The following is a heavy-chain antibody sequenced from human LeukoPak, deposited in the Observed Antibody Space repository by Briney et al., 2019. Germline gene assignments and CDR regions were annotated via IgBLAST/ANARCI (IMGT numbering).Heavy chain of an antibody. J-gene: IGHJ4*02. CDR2: INSDGSST. Sequence: GGSLRLSCAASGFTFSSYWMHWVRQAPGKGLVWVSRINSDGSSTSYADSVKGRFTISRDNSKNTLYLQMNSLRAEDTAVYYCAKGTRIAVAGAYFDYWGQGTLVTVSS. D-gene: IGHD6-19*01. CDR1: GFTFSSYW. CDR3: AKGTRIAVAGAYFDY. V-gene: IGHV3-74*01.